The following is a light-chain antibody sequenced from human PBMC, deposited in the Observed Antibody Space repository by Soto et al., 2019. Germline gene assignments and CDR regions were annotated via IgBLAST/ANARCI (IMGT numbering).Light chain of an antibody. CDR2: AAS. J-gene: IGKJ4*01. V-gene: IGKV3-11*01. CDR1: QSVSSY. CDR3: QERSNWPST. Sequence: EIVLTQSPATLSLSPGAIATLSCTATQSVSSYLAWYQQKPGQAPRLLIYAASNRATRIPARFSGSGSGTAFALSISSLEPEDFAVYYCQERSNWPSTFGGGTKVEIK.